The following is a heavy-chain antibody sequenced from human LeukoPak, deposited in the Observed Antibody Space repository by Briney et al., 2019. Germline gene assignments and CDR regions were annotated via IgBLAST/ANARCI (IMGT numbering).Heavy chain of an antibody. CDR1: GYSFTSYW. J-gene: IGHJ4*02. CDR2: IYPGDSDT. D-gene: IGHD4-17*01. V-gene: IGHV5-51*01. Sequence: GESLKISCKGSGYSFTSYWIGWVRQMPGKGLEWMGIIYPGDSDTRYSPSFQGQVSISADKSISTAYLQWSSLKASDTAMYYCASTNDYGDFYFDYWGQGTLVTVSS. CDR3: ASTNDYGDFYFDY.